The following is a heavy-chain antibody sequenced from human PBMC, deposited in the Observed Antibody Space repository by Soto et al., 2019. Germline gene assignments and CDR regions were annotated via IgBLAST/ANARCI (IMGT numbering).Heavy chain of an antibody. J-gene: IGHJ6*02. D-gene: IGHD2-15*01. V-gene: IGHV3-23*01. CDR3: AKDEMAAATYRGFYYYYALDV. CDR1: GFTFSSFA. CDR2: ISGSGGST. Sequence: EMQLLESGGGLVQPGGSLRLSCAASGFTFSSFAMSWVRQAPGKGLDWVSAISGSGGSTYSADSVKGRFTISRDNSKNTLYLQMSSLRAEDTAVYYCAKDEMAAATYRGFYYYYALDVWGQGTTVTVSS.